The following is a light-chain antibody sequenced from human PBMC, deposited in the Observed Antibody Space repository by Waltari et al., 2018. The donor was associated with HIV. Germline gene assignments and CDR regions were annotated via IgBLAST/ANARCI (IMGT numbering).Light chain of an antibody. CDR2: GAS. J-gene: IGKJ4*01. CDR3: QQYSNWPPGPLT. CDR1: QSVGSN. V-gene: IGKV3-15*01. Sequence: DIVLTQSPATLSVSPGEGATLSCRASQSVGSNLAWYQQKPGQAPRLLIDGASTRATGTPARFSASGSGTEFTLTISSLQSEDFAVYYCQQYSNWPPGPLTFGGGTKVEIK.